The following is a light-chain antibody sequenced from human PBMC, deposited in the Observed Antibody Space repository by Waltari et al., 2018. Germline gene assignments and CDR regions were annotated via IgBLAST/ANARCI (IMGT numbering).Light chain of an antibody. J-gene: IGLJ3*02. CDR3: QSFDSNVRGGVV. CDR2: GNN. Sequence: QSILTQPTSVSGAPGQRVTISCTGSSSNIGAGHDVHWYQAFPGTAPKLLIYGNNMRPSWLPDRFAGSKSGSSASLAINGLQAEDEADYYCQSFDSNVRGGVVFGGGTKVTVL. CDR1: SSNIGAGHD. V-gene: IGLV1-40*01.